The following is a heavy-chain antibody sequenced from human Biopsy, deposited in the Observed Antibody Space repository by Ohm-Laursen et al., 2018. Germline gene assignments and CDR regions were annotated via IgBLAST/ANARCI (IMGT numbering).Heavy chain of an antibody. Sequence: SLRLSCTASGFTVSTTYMSWVRQAPGKGLEWVSIIYLDSNTYYTDSVKGRFTISRDNAKNSLYLQMNSLRADDTAVYYCARDTRWSPYHMDVWGQGTTVTVSS. J-gene: IGHJ6*02. V-gene: IGHV3-53*01. D-gene: IGHD4-23*01. CDR3: ARDTRWSPYHMDV. CDR2: IYLDSNT. CDR1: GFTVSTTY.